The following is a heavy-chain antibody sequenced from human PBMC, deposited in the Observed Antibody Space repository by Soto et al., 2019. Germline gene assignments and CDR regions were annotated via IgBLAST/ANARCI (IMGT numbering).Heavy chain of an antibody. CDR2: ISYDGSTK. CDR1: GFTFSSFG. D-gene: IGHD6-6*01. CDR3: ARSTPSTLNYYYGMDV. Sequence: QVQLVESGGGVVQPGRSLRLSCAASGFTFSSFGMHWVRQAPGKGLEWVAVISYDGSTKLYTDSVKGRFTIARDNSKNILYLQMNSLTIEDTAVFNCARSTPSTLNYYYGMDVWGQGTTVTVSS. J-gene: IGHJ6*02. V-gene: IGHV3-30*03.